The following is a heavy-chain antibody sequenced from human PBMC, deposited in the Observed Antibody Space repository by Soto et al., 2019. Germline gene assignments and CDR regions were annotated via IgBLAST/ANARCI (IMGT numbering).Heavy chain of an antibody. CDR3: ACTRGSYRTGYYFDY. CDR1: GGSISSYY. J-gene: IGHJ4*02. D-gene: IGHD1-26*01. Sequence: SETLSLTCTVSGGSISSYYWSWIRQPPGKGLEWIGYIYYSGSTNYNPSLKSRVTISVDTSKNQFSLKLSSVTAADTAVYYCACTRGSYRTGYYFDYWGQGTLVTVSS. CDR2: IYYSGST. V-gene: IGHV4-59*01.